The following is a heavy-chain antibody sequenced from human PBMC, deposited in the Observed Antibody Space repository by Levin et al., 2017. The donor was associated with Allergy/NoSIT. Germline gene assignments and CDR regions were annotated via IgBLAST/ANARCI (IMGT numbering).Heavy chain of an antibody. J-gene: IGHJ6*02. CDR3: ARDSGSYGYADYYYDYGMDG. CDR1: GGSISSYY. Sequence: SQTLSLTCTVSGGSISSYYWSWIRQPPGKGLEWIGYIYYSGSTNYNPSLKSRVTISVDTSKNQFSLKLSSVTAADTAVYYCARDSGSYGYADYYYDYGMDGWGQGTTVTVSS. CDR2: IYYSGST. D-gene: IGHD5-18*01. V-gene: IGHV4-59*01.